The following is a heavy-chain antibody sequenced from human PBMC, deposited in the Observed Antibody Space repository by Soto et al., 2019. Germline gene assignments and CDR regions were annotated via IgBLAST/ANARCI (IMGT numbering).Heavy chain of an antibody. Sequence: GGSLRLSCVASGFYFSGFHISLVRQSPGKGLEWISYISSSLGHTDYAESVKGRFTISRDNAKSSVFLEMSDLRSDDTAVYYCAANWNFGLNFWGQGTLVTVSS. CDR3: AANWNFGLNF. CDR2: ISSSLGHT. D-gene: IGHD1-1*01. J-gene: IGHJ4*02. CDR1: GFYFSGFH. V-gene: IGHV3-11*03.